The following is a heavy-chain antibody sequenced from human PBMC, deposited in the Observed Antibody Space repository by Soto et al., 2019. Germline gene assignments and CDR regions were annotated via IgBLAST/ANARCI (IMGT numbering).Heavy chain of an antibody. CDR2: IHYSGTT. V-gene: IGHV4-31*03. J-gene: IGHJ4*02. CDR1: GGSISSGGYY. CDR3: AREEARTVGY. D-gene: IGHD1-26*01. Sequence: QVQLQESGPGLVKPSQTLSLTCTVSGGSISSGGYYWSWIRQHPGKGLEWIGYIHYSGTTYYNPSLKSRVTISVGTSKNPGSLKLSSVTAADTAVYYCAREEARTVGYWGQGTLVTVSS.